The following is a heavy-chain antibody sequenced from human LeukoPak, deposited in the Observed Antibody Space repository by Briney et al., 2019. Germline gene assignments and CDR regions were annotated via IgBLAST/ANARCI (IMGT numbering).Heavy chain of an antibody. Sequence: ASVKVSCKASGYTFTGYYMHWVRQAPGQGLEWMGWINPNSGGTNYAQKFQGRVTMTRDTSISTAYMELSSLRSEDTAVYYCARSYYYDSSGYYYYYGMDVWGQGTMVTVSS. CDR1: GYTFTGYY. CDR3: ARSYYYDSSGYYYYYGMDV. J-gene: IGHJ6*02. CDR2: INPNSGGT. V-gene: IGHV1-2*02. D-gene: IGHD3-22*01.